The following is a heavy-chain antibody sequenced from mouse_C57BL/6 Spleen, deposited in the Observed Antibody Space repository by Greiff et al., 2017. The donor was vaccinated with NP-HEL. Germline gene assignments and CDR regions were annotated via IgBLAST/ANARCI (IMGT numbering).Heavy chain of an antibody. Sequence: EVHLVESGGGLVKPGGSLKLSCAASGFTFSDYGMHWVRQAPEKGLEWVAYISSGSSTIYYADTVKGRFTISRDNAKNTLFLQMTSPRSEDTAMYYCARGRTGTGYFDYWGQGTTLTVSS. V-gene: IGHV5-17*01. D-gene: IGHD4-1*01. J-gene: IGHJ2*01. CDR1: GFTFSDYG. CDR2: ISSGSSTI. CDR3: ARGRTGTGYFDY.